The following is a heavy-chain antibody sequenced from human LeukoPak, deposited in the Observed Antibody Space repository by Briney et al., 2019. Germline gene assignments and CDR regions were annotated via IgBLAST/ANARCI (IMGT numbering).Heavy chain of an antibody. D-gene: IGHD2-15*01. CDR1: GFTINNYA. Sequence: PGGSLRLSCVASGFTINNYAMNWVRQAPGKGLEWVSCISGSGGSTYHADAVKGRFTISRDNSKNTVYLQMNSLRAEDTAVYYCASRRGGIVGDYWGQGTLVTVSS. CDR3: ASRRGGIVGDY. V-gene: IGHV3-23*01. CDR2: ISGSGGST. J-gene: IGHJ4*02.